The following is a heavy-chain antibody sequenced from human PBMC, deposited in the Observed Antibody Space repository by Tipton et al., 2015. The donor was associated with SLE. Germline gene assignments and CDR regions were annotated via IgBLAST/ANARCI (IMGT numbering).Heavy chain of an antibody. Sequence: TLSLTCTVSGGSISSSSYYWGWIRQPPGKGLEWIGSISYSGSTYSNPSLKSRVTISVDTSKNQFSLKLSSVTAADTAVYYCARDGGIARYGMDVWGQGTTVTVSS. CDR1: GGSISSSSYY. V-gene: IGHV4-39*07. CDR2: ISYSGST. CDR3: ARDGGIARYGMDV. D-gene: IGHD6-13*01. J-gene: IGHJ6*02.